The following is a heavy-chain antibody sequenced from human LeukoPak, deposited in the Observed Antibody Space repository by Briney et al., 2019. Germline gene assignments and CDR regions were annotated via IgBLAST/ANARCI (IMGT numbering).Heavy chain of an antibody. CDR1: GFTISTNY. D-gene: IGHD3-22*01. Sequence: PGGSLRLSCAASGFTISTNYMSWVRQAPGKGLEWVSGISDSGGSTHYADSVKGRITISRDNSKNTLYLQMSSLRAEDTAVYYCAKGDSSGYYIHFDYWGQGTLVTVSS. J-gene: IGHJ4*02. V-gene: IGHV3-23*01. CDR3: AKGDSSGYYIHFDY. CDR2: ISDSGGST.